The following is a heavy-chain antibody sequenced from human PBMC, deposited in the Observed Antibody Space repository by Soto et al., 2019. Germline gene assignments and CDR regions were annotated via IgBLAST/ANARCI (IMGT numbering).Heavy chain of an antibody. J-gene: IGHJ5*02. CDR1: GGSISSYY. CDR3: ARHPPGGYDFEDWFDP. CDR2: IYYSGST. D-gene: IGHD5-12*01. V-gene: IGHV4-59*01. Sequence: QVQLQESGPGLVKPSETLSLTCTVSGGSISSYYWSWIRQPPGKGLEWIGYIYYSGSTNYNPSLNSRVTISVDTSKNQFSLKLSSVTAADTAVYYCARHPPGGYDFEDWFDPWGQGTLVTVSS.